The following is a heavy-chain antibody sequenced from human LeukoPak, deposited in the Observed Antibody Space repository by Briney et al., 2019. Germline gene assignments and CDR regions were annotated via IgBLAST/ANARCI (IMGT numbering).Heavy chain of an antibody. J-gene: IGHJ4*02. CDR3: SRRPTWSPAMVTFSRGGYFDY. V-gene: IGHV5-51*01. CDR2: TYPADSAP. Sequence: EPLKISCMRPGYSFTSYWIVWVRQIPGKGLKCIGITYPADSAPRYSPSSHTQVPIPADKSISTAYLQWTSLKASDTAMYYCSRRPTWSPAMVTFSRGGYFDYWGQGTLVTVSS. D-gene: IGHD5-18*01. CDR1: GYSFTSYW.